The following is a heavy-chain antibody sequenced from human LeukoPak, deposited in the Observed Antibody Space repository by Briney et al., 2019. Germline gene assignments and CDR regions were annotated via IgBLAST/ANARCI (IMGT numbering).Heavy chain of an antibody. J-gene: IGHJ6*02. CDR1: GFTFSSYA. CDR3: AKDDDYYYYGMDV. CDR2: ISGSGGST. D-gene: IGHD3-3*01. V-gene: IGHV3-23*01. Sequence: GGSLRLSCAASGFTFSSYAMSWVRQAPGKGLEWVSAISGSGGSTYYADSVKGRFTIPRDNSKNTLYLQMNSLRAEDTAVYYCAKDDDYYYYGMDVWGQGTTVTVSS.